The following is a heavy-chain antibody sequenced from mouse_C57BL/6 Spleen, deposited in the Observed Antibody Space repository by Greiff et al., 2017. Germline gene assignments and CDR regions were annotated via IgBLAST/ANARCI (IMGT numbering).Heavy chain of an antibody. J-gene: IGHJ2*01. CDR2: VYPGDGAT. CDR3: ARSGYDYDYYFDY. D-gene: IGHD2-4*01. CDR1: GYAFSSYW. V-gene: IGHV1-80*01. Sequence: QVHVKQSGAELVKPGASVKISCKASGYAFSSYWMNWVKQRPGKGLEWIGQVYPGDGATNYNGKFKGKATLTADKSSSTAYMQLSSLTSEDSAVYFCARSGYDYDYYFDYWGQGTTLTVSS.